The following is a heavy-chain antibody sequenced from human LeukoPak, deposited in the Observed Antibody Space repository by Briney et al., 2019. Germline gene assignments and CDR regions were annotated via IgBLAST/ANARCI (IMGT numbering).Heavy chain of an antibody. CDR1: GFTFSSYW. CDR2: IKQDGSEK. CDR3: ASSNYYDSSGYFY. V-gene: IGHV3-7*01. J-gene: IGHJ4*02. Sequence: GGSLRLSCAASGFTFSSYWMSWVRQAPGKGLEWVANIKQDGSEKYYVDSVKGRFTISRDNAKNSLYLQMSSLRAEDTAVYYCASSNYYDSSGYFYWGQGTLVTVSS. D-gene: IGHD3-22*01.